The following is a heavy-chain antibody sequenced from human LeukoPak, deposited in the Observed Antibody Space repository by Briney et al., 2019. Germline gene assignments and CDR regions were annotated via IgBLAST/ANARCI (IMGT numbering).Heavy chain of an antibody. Sequence: ASVKLSCKASGYTFTSYAMNWVRQAPGQGLEWMGWMTPQSGNTGYAQKLQGRVTLTRNTSTSTAYMELRSLKSKYTAVYYCSRGDYWGQGTLVTVSS. CDR1: GYTFTSYA. CDR3: SRGDY. J-gene: IGHJ4*02. V-gene: IGHV1-8*02. CDR2: MTPQSGNT.